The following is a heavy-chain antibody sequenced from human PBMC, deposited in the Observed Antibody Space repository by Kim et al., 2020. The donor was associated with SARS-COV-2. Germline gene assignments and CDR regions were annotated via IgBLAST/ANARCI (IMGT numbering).Heavy chain of an antibody. CDR1: GFTFSSYG. CDR3: AKDEGGVRGVRPYYYYGMDV. D-gene: IGHD3-10*01. V-gene: IGHV3-30*18. Sequence: GGSLRLSCAASGFTFSSYGMHWVRQAPGKGLEWVAVISYDGSNKYYADSVKGRFTISRDNSKNTLYLQMNSLRAEDTAVYYCAKDEGGVRGVRPYYYYGMDVWGQGTTVTVSS. J-gene: IGHJ6*02. CDR2: ISYDGSNK.